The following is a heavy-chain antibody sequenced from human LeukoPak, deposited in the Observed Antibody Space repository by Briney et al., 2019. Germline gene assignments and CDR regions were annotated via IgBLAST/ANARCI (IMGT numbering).Heavy chain of an antibody. V-gene: IGHV3-21*01. CDR2: ITSGSKYI. CDR1: EFAFSSYS. D-gene: IGHD6-19*01. Sequence: GGSLRLSCAASEFAFSSYSMDWFRHAPRKGLGWVASITSGSKYIFYADSVRGRFTISRDNAENSLFLHMKSLRADDTGVYFCARDEETVAGLNGFDLWGQGTLVTVSS. J-gene: IGHJ4*02. CDR3: ARDEETVAGLNGFDL.